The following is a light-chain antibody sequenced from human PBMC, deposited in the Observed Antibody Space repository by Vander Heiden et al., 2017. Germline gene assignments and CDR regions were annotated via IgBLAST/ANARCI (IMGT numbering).Light chain of an antibody. J-gene: IGLJ1*01. Sequence: QPALTQPAPVSGSPGQSIIIPCTGTSSDVGGYNYVSWYQQHPGKAPKLIIYDVSNRPSGVSNRFSGSKSGNTASLTISGLQAEDEAYYYCSSYTSSSHVFGTGTKVTVL. CDR2: DVS. CDR3: SSYTSSSHV. V-gene: IGLV2-14*01. CDR1: SSDVGGYNY.